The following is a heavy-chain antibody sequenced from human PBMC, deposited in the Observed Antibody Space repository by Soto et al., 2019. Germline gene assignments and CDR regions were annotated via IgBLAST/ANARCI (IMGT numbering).Heavy chain of an antibody. Sequence: SETLSLTCTVSGGSVSSGSYYWSWIRQPPGKGREWIGYIYYSGSTNDNPSLKSRVIISVDTSKNQFSLKLSSVTAADTAVYYCASRYSSSSYYYYGMDVWGQGTTVTSP. J-gene: IGHJ6*02. CDR3: ASRYSSSSYYYYGMDV. V-gene: IGHV4-61*01. CDR2: IYYSGST. D-gene: IGHD6-6*01. CDR1: GGSVSSGSYY.